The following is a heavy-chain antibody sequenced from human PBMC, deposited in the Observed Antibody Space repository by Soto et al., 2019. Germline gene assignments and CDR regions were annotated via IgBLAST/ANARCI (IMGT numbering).Heavy chain of an antibody. Sequence: ASVKVSCKASGYTFTSYYMHWVRQAPGQGLEWMGIINPSDSYTKYAQKFQGRVTMTRDTSTSTVYMELSSLGSEDTAIYYCARAPESGSYYRRYFDYWGQGTLVTVSS. V-gene: IGHV1-46*01. J-gene: IGHJ4*02. CDR3: ARAPESGSYYRRYFDY. D-gene: IGHD3-10*01. CDR1: GYTFTSYY. CDR2: INPSDSYT.